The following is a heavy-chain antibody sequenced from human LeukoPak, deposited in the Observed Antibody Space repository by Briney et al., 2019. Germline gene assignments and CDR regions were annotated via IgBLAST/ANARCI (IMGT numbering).Heavy chain of an antibody. CDR3: AKGYCSSTSCYVYYMDA. CDR1: GFTFSGYA. J-gene: IGHJ6*03. Sequence: GGSLRLSCAASGFTFSGYAMSWVRQAPGKGLEWVSAISGSGGSTYYADSVKGRFTISRDNSKNTLYLQMNSLRAEDTAVYYCAKGYCSSTSCYVYYMDAWGKGTTVTVSS. CDR2: ISGSGGST. V-gene: IGHV3-23*01. D-gene: IGHD2-2*01.